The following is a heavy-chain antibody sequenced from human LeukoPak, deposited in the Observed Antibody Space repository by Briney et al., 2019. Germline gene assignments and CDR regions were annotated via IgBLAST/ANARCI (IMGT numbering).Heavy chain of an antibody. V-gene: IGHV3-66*02. CDR1: GFTVSSNY. Sequence: GGPLRLSCAASGFTVSSNYMSWVRQAPGKGLEWVSVIYSGGSTYYADSVKGRFTISRDNSKNTLYLQMNSLRAEDTAVYYCARDLGGSYDEGAFDIWGQGTMVTVSS. D-gene: IGHD1-26*01. J-gene: IGHJ3*02. CDR2: IYSGGST. CDR3: ARDLGGSYDEGAFDI.